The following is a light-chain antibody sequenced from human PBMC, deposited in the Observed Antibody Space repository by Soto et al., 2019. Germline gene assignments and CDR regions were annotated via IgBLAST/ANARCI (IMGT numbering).Light chain of an antibody. J-gene: IGLJ1*01. CDR1: SSDVGGYNY. CDR3: SSYRTSNTRQIV. Sequence: QSVLTQPASVSGSPGQSITISCTGTSSDVGGYNYVSWYQHHPGIAPKLMIYDVSNRPSGVSNRFSGSKSGNTASLSISGLQPEDEADYYCSSYRTSNTRQIVCGTGTQLTVL. V-gene: IGLV2-14*03. CDR2: DVS.